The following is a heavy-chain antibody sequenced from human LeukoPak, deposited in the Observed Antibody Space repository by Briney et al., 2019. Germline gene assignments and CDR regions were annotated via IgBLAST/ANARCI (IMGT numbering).Heavy chain of an antibody. CDR3: AREGDSSGYGMDV. Sequence: SQTLSLTCAISGDSVSSNSAVWNWIRQSPSRGPEWLGRTYYRSKWYNDYAVSVKSRITINPDTSKNQFSLQLNSVTPEDTAVYYCAREGDSSGYGMDVWGQGTTVTVSS. CDR1: GDSVSSNSAV. D-gene: IGHD3-22*01. V-gene: IGHV6-1*01. J-gene: IGHJ6*02. CDR2: TYYRSKWYN.